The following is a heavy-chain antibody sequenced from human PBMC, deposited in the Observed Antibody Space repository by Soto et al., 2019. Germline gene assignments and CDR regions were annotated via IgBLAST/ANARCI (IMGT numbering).Heavy chain of an antibody. CDR3: AKGGMYYFGSGSPYDAFDI. Sequence: GGSLRLSCAASGFTFSTFAMSWVRQAPGKGLEWVSVISGSGGSTNYADSVKGRFTISRDNSKNTLHLQMNSLRAEDTALYYCAKGGMYYFGSGSPYDAFDIWGQGTMVTVSS. CDR1: GFTFSTFA. CDR2: ISGSGGST. V-gene: IGHV3-23*01. D-gene: IGHD3-10*01. J-gene: IGHJ3*02.